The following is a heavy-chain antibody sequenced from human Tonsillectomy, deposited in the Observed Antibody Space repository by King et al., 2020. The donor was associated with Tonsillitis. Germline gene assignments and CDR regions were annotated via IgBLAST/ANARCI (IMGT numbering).Heavy chain of an antibody. CDR1: GYTFSSYG. CDR3: ARDFHRKMATPSVMEY. Sequence: VQLVESGAEVKKPGASVKVSCKASGYTFSSYGISWVRLAPGHGPEWMGWISAYNANIQYAQNIQGRVTMTTDASTTTVYMEMTSLTSDDTAIYYCARDFHRKMATPSVMEYWGQGTLVTVSS. J-gene: IGHJ4*02. D-gene: IGHD5-24*01. V-gene: IGHV1-18*04. CDR2: ISAYNANI.